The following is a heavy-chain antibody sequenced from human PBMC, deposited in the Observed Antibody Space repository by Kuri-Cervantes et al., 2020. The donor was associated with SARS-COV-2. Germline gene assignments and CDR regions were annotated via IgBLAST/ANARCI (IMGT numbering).Heavy chain of an antibody. CDR2: IWYDGINK. V-gene: IGHV3-33*01. D-gene: IGHD5-24*01. CDR1: GFTFSSYG. CDR3: ASVSTMGVSLD. Sequence: GGSLRLSCAASGFTFSSYGTHWVRQAPGKGLEWVALIWYDGINKYYADSVKGRFTISRDNSKNTLYLQMNSLRVEDTAVYYCASVSTMGVSLDWGQGTLVTVSS. J-gene: IGHJ4*02.